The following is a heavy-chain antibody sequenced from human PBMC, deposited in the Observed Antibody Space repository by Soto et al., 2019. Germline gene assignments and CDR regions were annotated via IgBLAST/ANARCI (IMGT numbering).Heavy chain of an antibody. CDR3: AHEGFGSDNWFDA. J-gene: IGHJ5*02. V-gene: IGHV2-5*01. CDR2: IYWNDEK. D-gene: IGHD3-10*01. Sequence: QITLKESGPTLVTPTQTLTLTCTFSGFSLTTTGLGVAWIRQPPGKALEWLALIYWNDEKRYRPSLRSRLTITKDTSKTQVVLTMTDMDPVDTATYDCAHEGFGSDNWFDAWGQGTLVIVSS. CDR1: GFSLTTTGLG.